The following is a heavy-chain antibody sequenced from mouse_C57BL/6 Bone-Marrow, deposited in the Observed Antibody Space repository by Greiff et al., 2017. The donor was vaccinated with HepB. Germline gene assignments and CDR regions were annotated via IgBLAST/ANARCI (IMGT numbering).Heavy chain of an antibody. CDR1: GFTFSDYG. D-gene: IGHD2-3*01. V-gene: IGHV5-17*01. CDR2: ISSGSSTI. CDR3: ARKDGPWYFDV. Sequence: EVQLQESGGGLVKPGGSLKLSCAASGFTFSDYGMHWVRQAPEKGLEWVAYISSGSSTIYYADTVKGRFTISRDNAKNTLFLQMTSLRSEDTAMYYCARKDGPWYFDVWGTGTTVTVSS. J-gene: IGHJ1*03.